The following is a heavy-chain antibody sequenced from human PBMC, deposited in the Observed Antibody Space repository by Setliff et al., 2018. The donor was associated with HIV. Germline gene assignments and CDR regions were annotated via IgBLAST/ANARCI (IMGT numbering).Heavy chain of an antibody. J-gene: IGHJ4*02. Sequence: GGSLRLSCAGSGFTFSSYSMSWVRRAPGKGLEWVASISGSGHFIHHADSVEGRFSISRDNAKNTLYLQMSSLRADDTAVYYCVPEGGGYTADFWGQGTLVTVSS. CDR2: ISGSGHFI. CDR1: GFTFSSYS. V-gene: IGHV3-21*01. CDR3: VPEGGGYTADF. D-gene: IGHD5-18*01.